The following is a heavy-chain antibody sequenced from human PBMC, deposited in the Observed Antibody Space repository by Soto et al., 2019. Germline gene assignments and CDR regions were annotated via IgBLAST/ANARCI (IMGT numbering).Heavy chain of an antibody. Sequence: SETLSLTCTVSGGSISSYYWIWIRQPPGKGLEWIGYIYYSGSTNYNPSLKSRVTISVDTSKNQFSLKLSSVTAADTAVYYCARGSRRGVGLGAFDIWGQGTMVTVSS. CDR2: IYYSGST. D-gene: IGHD2-15*01. V-gene: IGHV4-59*01. CDR3: ARGSRRGVGLGAFDI. J-gene: IGHJ3*02. CDR1: GGSISSYY.